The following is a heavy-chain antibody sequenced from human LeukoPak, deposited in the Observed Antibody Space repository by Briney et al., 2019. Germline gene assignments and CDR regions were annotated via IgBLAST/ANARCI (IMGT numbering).Heavy chain of an antibody. D-gene: IGHD4-11*01. V-gene: IGHV4-61*03. CDR3: ARGRVSSSTWYSTYYYFFYMDF. J-gene: IGHJ6*03. Sequence: SETLSLTCTVSGDSISSGDYYWTWIRRPPGKGLEWIGYVDHTGSTKFNPSLNGRVSISRDTSNNFFSLRLRSVTAADTAVYFCARGRVSSSTWYSTYYYFFYMDFWGKGTTVTVSS. CDR1: GDSISSGDYY. CDR2: VDHTGST.